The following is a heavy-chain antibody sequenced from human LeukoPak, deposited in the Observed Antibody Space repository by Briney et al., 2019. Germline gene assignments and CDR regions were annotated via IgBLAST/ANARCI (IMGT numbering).Heavy chain of an antibody. CDR2: VNLQGST. J-gene: IGHJ4*02. V-gene: IGHV4-4*02. CDR3: ARIGHEDYYFDY. Sequence: PSETLSLTCGVSGGSISNTNWWTWFRQPPGKGLEWIGEVNLQGSTNYNPSLKSRVAISVDKSENHISLKLTSVTAADTAVYYCARIGHEDYYFDYWGQGTLVTVSS. CDR1: GGSISNTNW.